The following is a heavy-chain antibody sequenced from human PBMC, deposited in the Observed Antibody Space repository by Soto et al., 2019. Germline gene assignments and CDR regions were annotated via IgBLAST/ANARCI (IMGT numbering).Heavy chain of an antibody. CDR3: ARGYDFWSGTPGY. CDR1: GGSISSGDYS. D-gene: IGHD3-3*01. Sequence: SETLSPTCAVSGGSISSGDYSWSWIRQPPGKGLEWIGYIYRSEITYYNPSLKSRVTISVDRSKNQFSLKLTSVTAADTAIYYCARGYDFWSGTPGYWGQGALVTVSS. V-gene: IGHV4-30-2*01. CDR2: IYRSEIT. J-gene: IGHJ4*02.